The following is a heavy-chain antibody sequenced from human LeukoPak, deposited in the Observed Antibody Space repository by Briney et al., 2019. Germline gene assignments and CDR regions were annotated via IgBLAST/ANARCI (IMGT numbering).Heavy chain of an antibody. J-gene: IGHJ4*02. CDR2: ISSSGSTI. V-gene: IGHV3-11*01. CDR3: ARVFCSSTSCLPYYFDY. Sequence: GRSLRLSCAASGFTFSDYYMSWIRQAPGKGLEWVSYISSSGSTIYYADSVKGRFTISRDNAKNSLYLQMNSLRAEDTAVYYCARVFCSSTSCLPYYFDYWGQGTLVTVSS. D-gene: IGHD2-2*01. CDR1: GFTFSDYY.